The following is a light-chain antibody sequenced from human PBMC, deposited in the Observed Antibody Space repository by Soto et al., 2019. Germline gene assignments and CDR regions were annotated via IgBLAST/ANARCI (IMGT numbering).Light chain of an antibody. CDR2: GNT. J-gene: IGLJ1*01. CDR3: QSYENSRTGFYV. CDR1: SSDIGAGFD. V-gene: IGLV1-40*01. Sequence: QSVLTQLPSVSGAPGQRVTISCTGSSSDIGAGFDVHWYQHLPGTAPKLLIYGNTNRPSGVPGRFSGSKSGTSASLVITGLQAEDEADYYCQSYENSRTGFYVFGTGTKV.